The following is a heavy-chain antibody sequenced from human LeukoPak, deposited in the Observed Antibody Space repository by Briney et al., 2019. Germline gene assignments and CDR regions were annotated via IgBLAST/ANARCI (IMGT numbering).Heavy chain of an antibody. Sequence: GGSLRLSCAASGFSFSSYAMHWVRQAPGKGLEWVAVISYDETNKYYGDSVKGRFTISRDNSKNTLYLQVNSLRAEDTAVYYCARDWQGSPGYYFHYWGQGTLVTVSS. CDR3: ARDWQGSPGYYFHY. V-gene: IGHV3-30*04. J-gene: IGHJ4*02. CDR2: ISYDETNK. CDR1: GFSFSSYA. D-gene: IGHD2-2*01.